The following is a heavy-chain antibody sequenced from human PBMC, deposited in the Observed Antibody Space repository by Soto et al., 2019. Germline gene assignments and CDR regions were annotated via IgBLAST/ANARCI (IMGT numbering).Heavy chain of an antibody. D-gene: IGHD3-22*01. V-gene: IGHV3-74*01. J-gene: IGHJ4*02. CDR1: GFTFSSFW. Sequence: WGSLRLSCSASGFTFSSFWMHWFRQAPGKGLVWVSRASPDGTSTSYADSVKGRFTISRDNSKNTLYLQMDSLRAEDTAVYYCAKNRGIIMIVESWGQGTLVTVSS. CDR3: AKNRGIIMIVES. CDR2: ASPDGTST.